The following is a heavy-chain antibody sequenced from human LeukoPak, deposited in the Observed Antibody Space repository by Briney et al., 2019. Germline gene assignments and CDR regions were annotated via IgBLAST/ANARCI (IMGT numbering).Heavy chain of an antibody. D-gene: IGHD3-22*01. V-gene: IGHV4-39*01. J-gene: IGHJ4*02. CDR1: GGSISSSSYY. CDR2: IYYTGSS. CDR3: ARHLSGSCNLEH. Sequence: SETLSLTCTVSGGSISSSSYYWTWIRQPPGKGLEWIGMIYYTGSSYCSPSLKSRVTISVDTSQNQFSLKLTSVTAADTAVYYCARHLSGSCNLEHWGQGTLVTVSS.